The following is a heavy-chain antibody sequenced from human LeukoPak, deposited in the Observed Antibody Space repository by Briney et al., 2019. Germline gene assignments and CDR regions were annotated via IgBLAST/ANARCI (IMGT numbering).Heavy chain of an antibody. CDR3: ARGDAPHRGSGYYYGGVQH. D-gene: IGHD3-22*01. V-gene: IGHV4-34*01. CDR1: GGSFSGYY. J-gene: IGHJ1*01. CDR2: INHSGST. Sequence: PSETLSLTCAVYGGSFSGYYWSWIRQSPGKGLEWIGEINHSGSTNYNPSLKSRVTISVDTSKNQFSLKLSSVTAADTAVYYCARGDAPHRGSGYYYGGVQHWGQGTLVTVSS.